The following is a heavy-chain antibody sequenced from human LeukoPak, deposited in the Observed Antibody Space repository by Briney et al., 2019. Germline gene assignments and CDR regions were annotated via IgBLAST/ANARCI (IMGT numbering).Heavy chain of an antibody. Sequence: PGGSLRLSCAASGFTFRNHGMYWVRQAPGKGLEWVAVIWYDGSNKYYGDSVRGRFTISRDNAKDTLYLQTNSLRVEDTAVYYCARVADGDKYGGRDYWGQGALVIVSS. J-gene: IGHJ4*02. CDR1: GFTFRNHG. CDR2: IWYDGSNK. V-gene: IGHV3-33*01. D-gene: IGHD5-24*01. CDR3: ARVADGDKYGGRDY.